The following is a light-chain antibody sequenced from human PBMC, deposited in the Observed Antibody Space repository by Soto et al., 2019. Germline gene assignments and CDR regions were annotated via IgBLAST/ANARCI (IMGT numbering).Light chain of an antibody. CDR2: DAS. CDR3: QHGET. V-gene: IGKV1-5*01. CDR1: QSISSW. Sequence: IQLTQSPSTLSASVGDRVTITCRASQSISSWLAWYQQKPGKAPKLLIYDASSLESGVPSRFSGSGSGTEFTLTISSLQPDDFATYYCQHGETFGQGTKVEIK. J-gene: IGKJ1*01.